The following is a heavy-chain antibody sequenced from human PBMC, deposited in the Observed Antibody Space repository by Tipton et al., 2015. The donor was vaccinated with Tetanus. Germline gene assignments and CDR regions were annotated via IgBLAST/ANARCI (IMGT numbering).Heavy chain of an antibody. V-gene: IGHV3-21*01. J-gene: IGHJ4*02. CDR2: ISSTSRYI. Sequence: SLRLSCEVSGFSFSNYKMNWVRQGPGRGLEWVSSISSTSRYINYADSVKGRFTISRDNAKNSLFLEMNRLRAGDTAVYYCVSGSALDYWGQGALITVSS. D-gene: IGHD6-25*01. CDR1: GFSFSNYK. CDR3: VSGSALDY.